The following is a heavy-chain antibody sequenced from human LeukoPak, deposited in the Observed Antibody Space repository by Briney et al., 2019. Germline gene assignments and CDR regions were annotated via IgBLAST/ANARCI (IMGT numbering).Heavy chain of an antibody. D-gene: IGHD5-18*01. CDR2: IKKDGSEK. Sequence: PGGSLRLSCAASGFTFSSYFMSWVRQAPGKGLEWEANIKKDGSEKYYVDSVKGRFTISRDNAKKSLYLQMNSLRAEDTAVYYCARHLSGVTGYTYGRGIDYWGQGTLVTVSS. V-gene: IGHV3-7*01. CDR3: ARHLSGVTGYTYGRGIDY. J-gene: IGHJ4*02. CDR1: GFTFSSYF.